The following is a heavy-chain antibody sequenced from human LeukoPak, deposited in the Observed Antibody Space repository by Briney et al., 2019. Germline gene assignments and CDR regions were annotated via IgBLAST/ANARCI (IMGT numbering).Heavy chain of an antibody. Sequence: SETLSLTCTVSGGSISSYYWSWIRQPPGKGLEWIGYIYYSGSTNYNPSLKSRVTISVDTSKNQFSLKLSSVTAADTAVYYCARVGYSSGWYYFDYWGQGTLVTVSS. D-gene: IGHD6-19*01. CDR1: GGSISSYY. J-gene: IGHJ4*02. CDR2: IYYSGST. CDR3: ARVGYSSGWYYFDY. V-gene: IGHV4-59*08.